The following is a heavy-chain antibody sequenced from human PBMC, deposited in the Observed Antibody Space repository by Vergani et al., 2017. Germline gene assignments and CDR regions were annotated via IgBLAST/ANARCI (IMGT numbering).Heavy chain of an antibody. CDR1: GGSINPSSSF. J-gene: IGHJ4*02. CDR3: AVRPRFNLVGGEIVTKRTFDY. D-gene: IGHD3-10*01. V-gene: IGHV4-39*01. Sequence: QLQLQESGPGLVKPSETLSLICTVSGGSINPSSSFWGWIRQSPGKGLEWIGIINYVGRTYYIPSLQSRATVFVDKSKNQFSLNLNSVTAADTAVYYWAVRPRFNLVGGEIVTKRTFDYWSQGSLVTVSS. CDR2: INYVGRT.